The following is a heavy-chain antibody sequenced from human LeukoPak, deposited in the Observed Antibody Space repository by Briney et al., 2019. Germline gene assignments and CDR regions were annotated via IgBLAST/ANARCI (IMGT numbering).Heavy chain of an antibody. D-gene: IGHD6-6*01. CDR2: INTDGSST. V-gene: IGHV3-74*01. CDR1: GFTFSNYW. Sequence: PGGSLRLSCAASGFTFSNYWMHWVRQAPGKGLVWVSRINTDGSSTSYADSVKGRFTISRDNAKNTLYLQMNSLRAEDTAVYYCASEYTTSFRDVDYWGQGTLVTVSP. J-gene: IGHJ4*02. CDR3: ASEYTTSFRDVDY.